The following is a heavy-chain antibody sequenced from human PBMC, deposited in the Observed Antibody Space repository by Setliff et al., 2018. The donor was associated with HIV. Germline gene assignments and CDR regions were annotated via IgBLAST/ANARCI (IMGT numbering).Heavy chain of an antibody. CDR2: IIPLLGTP. J-gene: IGHJ3*01. Sequence: SVKVSCKASGGSFRNYAINWVRQAPGQGLEWMGGIIPLLGTPNYAHKFQGRVTITADKYSSTVYMELSSLRSEDSAVFYCARDRSGIAVAAPDAFDVWGQGTMVTISS. D-gene: IGHD6-19*01. CDR1: GGSFRNYA. V-gene: IGHV1-69*06. CDR3: ARDRSGIAVAAPDAFDV.